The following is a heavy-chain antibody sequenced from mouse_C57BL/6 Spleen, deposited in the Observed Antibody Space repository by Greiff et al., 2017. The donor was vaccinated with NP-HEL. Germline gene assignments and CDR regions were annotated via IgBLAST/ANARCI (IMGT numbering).Heavy chain of an antibody. Sequence: QVQLQQSGPELVKPGASVKLSCKASGYTFTSYDINWVKQRPGQGLEWIGWIYPRDGSTKYNEKFKGKATLTVDTSSSTAYMELHSLTSEDSAVYFCARSRGGSPFAYWGQGTLVTVSA. CDR2: IYPRDGST. D-gene: IGHD1-1*01. J-gene: IGHJ3*01. CDR3: ARSRGGSPFAY. V-gene: IGHV1-85*01. CDR1: GYTFTSYD.